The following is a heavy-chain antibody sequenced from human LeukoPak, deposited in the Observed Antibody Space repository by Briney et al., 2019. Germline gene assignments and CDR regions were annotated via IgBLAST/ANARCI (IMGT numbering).Heavy chain of an antibody. V-gene: IGHV3-15*01. CDR2: IKGKSDGGTI. D-gene: IGHD6-25*01. CDR1: GFIFSNAW. J-gene: IGHJ4*02. Sequence: GGSLRLSCAASGFIFSNAWMNWVRQAPGKGLEWVGRIKGKSDGGTIDYAAPVQGRFTISSDDSKNTVFLQMTSLKTEDTAIYYCTFAAAYWGQGTLVTVSS. CDR3: TFAAAY.